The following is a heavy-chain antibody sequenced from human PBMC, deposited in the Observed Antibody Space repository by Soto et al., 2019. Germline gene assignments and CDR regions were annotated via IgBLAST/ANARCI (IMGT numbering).Heavy chain of an antibody. Sequence: QLQLVQSAAEVKKPGASVRVSCKASGYPFIKYGISWIRQAPEQGLEWMGWIKVDSGYTNYAQKFQGRVTMTADTPSDTAFMELRSLRLDDTDVYFCATSYDTGFDPWGQGTLVSVSS. V-gene: IGHV1-18*04. CDR1: GYPFIKYG. J-gene: IGHJ5*02. D-gene: IGHD3-9*01. CDR3: ATSYDTGFDP. CDR2: IKVDSGYT.